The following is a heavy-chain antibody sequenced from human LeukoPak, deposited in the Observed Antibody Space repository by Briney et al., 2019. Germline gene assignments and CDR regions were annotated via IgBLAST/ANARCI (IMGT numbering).Heavy chain of an antibody. Sequence: PGGSLRLSCAASGFXFSNFAITWVRQAPGKGLEWVSSIVSSSSTYYADSLKGRFTISRDNAKNSLYLQMNSLRAEDTAVYYCARIGAGSSRDYWGQGTLVTVSS. CDR3: ARIGAGSSRDY. D-gene: IGHD6-13*01. J-gene: IGHJ4*02. CDR2: IVSSSST. CDR1: GFXFSNFA. V-gene: IGHV3-21*01.